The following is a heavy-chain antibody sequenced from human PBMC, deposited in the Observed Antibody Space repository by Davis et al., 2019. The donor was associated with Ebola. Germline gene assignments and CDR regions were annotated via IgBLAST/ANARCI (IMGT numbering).Heavy chain of an antibody. CDR2: INAGNGDT. J-gene: IGHJ5*02. CDR1: GDIFTSYA. D-gene: IGHD6-19*01. Sequence: ASVKVSCKASGDIFTSYAMHWVRQPPGQRLEWMGWINAGNGDTKYSQKFRDRVTITRDTSASTSYMELSSLRSEDTTVFYCASGKTVAGTRGLSWFDPWGPGTLVTVSS. V-gene: IGHV1-3*01. CDR3: ASGKTVAGTRGLSWFDP.